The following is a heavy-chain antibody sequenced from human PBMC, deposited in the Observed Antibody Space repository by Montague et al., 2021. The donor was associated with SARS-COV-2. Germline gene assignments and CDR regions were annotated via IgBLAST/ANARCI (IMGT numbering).Heavy chain of an antibody. CDR3: ARDSGYDYGYFDY. Sequence: SDYAVSVKSRITINPDPPKNQFSLQLNSVTPEDTAVYYCARDSGYDYGYFDYWGKGTLVTV. CDR2: S. V-gene: IGHV6-1*01. D-gene: IGHD5-12*01. J-gene: IGHJ4*02.